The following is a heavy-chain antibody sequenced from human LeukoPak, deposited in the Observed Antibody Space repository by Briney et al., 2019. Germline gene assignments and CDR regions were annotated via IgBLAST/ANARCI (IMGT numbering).Heavy chain of an antibody. V-gene: IGHV1-8*02. J-gene: IGHJ4*02. CDR2: MNPNSGST. CDR3: ARAEDYGDYYFDY. D-gene: IGHD4-17*01. CDR1: GYTFTSYA. Sequence: GASVKVSCKASGYTFTSYAMNWVRQAPGQGLEWMGWMNPNSGSTDYAQKFQGRVTMTRNTYIGTAYMELSSLRSEDTAVYYCARAEDYGDYYFDYWGQGTLVTVSS.